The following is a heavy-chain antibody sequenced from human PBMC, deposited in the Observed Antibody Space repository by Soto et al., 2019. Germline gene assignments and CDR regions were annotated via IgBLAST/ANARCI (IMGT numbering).Heavy chain of an antibody. V-gene: IGHV3-33*08. CDR3: ARETEVAGTRYYYYYYGMDV. CDR2: INNDGSNK. CDR1: GFSFSSYW. Sequence: GGSLRLSCAASGFSFSSYWMHWVRQAPGKGLGWVSVINNDGSNKNYADSVKGRFTISRDNSKNTLYLQMNSLRAEDTAVYYCARETEVAGTRYYYYYYGMDVWGQGTTVTVSS. D-gene: IGHD6-19*01. J-gene: IGHJ6*02.